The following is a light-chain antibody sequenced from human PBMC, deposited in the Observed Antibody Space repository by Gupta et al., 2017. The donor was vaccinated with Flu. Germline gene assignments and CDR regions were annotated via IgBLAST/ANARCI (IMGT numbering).Light chain of an antibody. CDR2: KDS. J-gene: IGLJ3*02. CDR1: GSSVGGYND. CDR3: TSDTSNNNRWV. V-gene: IGLV2-14*01. Sequence: TISRTGTGSSVGGYNDICYHQQHPDAAPKLIFDKDSRRPSGVAQRFSGTKGGTTASITTAGLQAEEEADYYCTSDTSNNNRWVFGGGTKLTVL.